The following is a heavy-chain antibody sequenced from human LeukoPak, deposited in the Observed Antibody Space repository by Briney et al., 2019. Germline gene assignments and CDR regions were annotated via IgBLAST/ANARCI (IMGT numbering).Heavy chain of an antibody. J-gene: IGHJ4*02. Sequence: GGSLRLSCAASGFTFSSYNMNWVRQAPGKGLEWVSSISRSSSYIYYADSVKGRFTISRDNAKNSQYLQMNSLRSDDTAVYYCARDRARYCSGGSCYWTLGYWGQGTLVTVSS. V-gene: IGHV3-21*04. CDR3: ARDRARYCSGGSCYWTLGY. CDR2: ISRSSSYI. CDR1: GFTFSSYN. D-gene: IGHD2-15*01.